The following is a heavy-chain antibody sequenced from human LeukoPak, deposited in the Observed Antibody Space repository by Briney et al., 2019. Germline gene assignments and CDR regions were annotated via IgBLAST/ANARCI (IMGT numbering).Heavy chain of an antibody. Sequence: GGSLRLSCAASGFTYSHYGMHWVREAPGKGLEWMAVILSDGTEKYYGDAVKGRFTISRDNSRNTLYLQMNSLRGEDTAVYYCAKDAQRGFDYSNSLEYWGQGTLVTVSS. V-gene: IGHV3-33*06. D-gene: IGHD4-11*01. CDR3: AKDAQRGFDYSNSLEY. CDR1: GFTYSHYG. J-gene: IGHJ4*02. CDR2: ILSDGTEK.